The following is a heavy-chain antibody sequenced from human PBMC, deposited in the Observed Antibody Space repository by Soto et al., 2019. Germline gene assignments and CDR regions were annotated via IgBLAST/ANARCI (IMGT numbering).Heavy chain of an antibody. V-gene: IGHV4-61*01. CDR2: IYSSGST. D-gene: IGHD2-2*01. CDR3: ARFLRSCSRTNFYTRADV. CDR1: GGSVSSDTHY. J-gene: IGHJ6*02. Sequence: SQTLSLTCTVSGGSVSSDTHYWSWIRQPPGKRLEWIGFIYSSGSTNYNPSLKSRVTMSVDTSQNQFSLKLRSVIVAGTAWCHSARFLRSCSRTNFYTRADVWGQGATVTV.